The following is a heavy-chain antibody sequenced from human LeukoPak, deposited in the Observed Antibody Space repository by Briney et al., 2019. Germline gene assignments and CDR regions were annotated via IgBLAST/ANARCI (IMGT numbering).Heavy chain of an antibody. CDR3: ARDQVEQWLVPEYFQH. CDR2: IKQDGGEK. D-gene: IGHD6-19*01. J-gene: IGHJ1*01. V-gene: IGHV3-7*01. CDR1: GFTFSSYW. Sequence: GGSLRLSCAASGFTFSSYWMSWVRQAPGKGLEWVANIKQDGGEKYYVDSVKGRFTISRDNAKNSLYLQMNSLRAEDTAVYYCARDQVEQWLVPEYFQHWGQGTLVTVSS.